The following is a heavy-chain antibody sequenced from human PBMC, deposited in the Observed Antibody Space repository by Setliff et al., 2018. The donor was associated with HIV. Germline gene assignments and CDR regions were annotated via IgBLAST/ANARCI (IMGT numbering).Heavy chain of an antibody. D-gene: IGHD3-16*01. CDR2: ISDISDKI. J-gene: IGHJ4*02. CDR3: ARDRAYASFDY. Sequence: PGGSLRLSCAASGFTFRKYDMSWLRQAPGKGLEWVADISDISDKIKYVDSVKGRFTISRDNSRNMVYLQMNSLRAEDTAVYYCARDRAYASFDYWGQGALVTVSS. V-gene: IGHV3-23*01. CDR1: GFTFRKYD.